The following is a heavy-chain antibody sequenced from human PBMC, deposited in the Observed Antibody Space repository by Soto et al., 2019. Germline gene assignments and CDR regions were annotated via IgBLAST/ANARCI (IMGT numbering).Heavy chain of an antibody. CDR2: INHSGST. J-gene: IGHJ6*02. V-gene: IGHV4-34*01. CDR1: GGSFRGYY. Sequence: SETLSLTCAVYGGSFRGYYWSWIRQPPGKGLEWIGEINHSGSTNYNPSLKSRVTISVDTSKNQFSLKLSSVTAADTAVYYCARWQPVLGYYYYGMDVWGQGTTVTVSS. CDR3: ARWQPVLGYYYYGMDV. D-gene: IGHD6-13*01.